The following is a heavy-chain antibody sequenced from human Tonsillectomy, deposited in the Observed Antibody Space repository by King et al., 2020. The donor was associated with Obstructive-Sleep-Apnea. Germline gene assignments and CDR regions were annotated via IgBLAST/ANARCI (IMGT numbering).Heavy chain of an antibody. J-gene: IGHJ4*02. CDR2: ISYDGSNK. V-gene: IGHV3-30*18. CDR3: AKAGYSGYECDY. D-gene: IGHD5-12*01. CDR1: GFTFSSYC. Sequence: QLVQSGGGVVQPGRSLRLSCAASGFTFSSYCMHWVRQAPGKGLELVAVISYDGSNKYYADSVKGRFTISRDNSKNTLYLQMNSLRAEDTAVYYCAKAGYSGYECDYWGQGTLVTVSS.